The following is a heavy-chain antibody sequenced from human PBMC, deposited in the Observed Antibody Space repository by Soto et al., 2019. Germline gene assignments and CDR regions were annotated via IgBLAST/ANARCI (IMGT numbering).Heavy chain of an antibody. Sequence: QVQLVQSGAEVKKPGSSVKVSCKASGGTFSSYAISWVRQAPGQGLEWMGGSIPIFGTANYAQKFQGRVTITADKSTSTAYMELSSLRSEDTAVYYCAGDSSSDPGSYYYGMDVWGQGTTVTVSS. CDR1: GGTFSSYA. CDR2: SIPIFGTA. J-gene: IGHJ6*02. D-gene: IGHD6-13*01. V-gene: IGHV1-69*06. CDR3: AGDSSSDPGSYYYGMDV.